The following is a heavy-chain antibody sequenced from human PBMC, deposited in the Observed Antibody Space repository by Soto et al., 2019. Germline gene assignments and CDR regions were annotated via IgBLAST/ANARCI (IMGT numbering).Heavy chain of an antibody. CDR3: ARGLPSGDSHGGCCYTLSY. V-gene: IGHV3-7*01. Sequence: LSLSCAASGFTFRSYWMSWVRQAPGKGLEWMAKINEDGSKKYYVDSAKGRFTISRDNADDSLYLQMDSLRAEDTAVYYCARGLPSGDSHGGCCYTLSYWSQGPLVTVYS. J-gene: IGHJ1*01. CDR1: GFTFRSYW. D-gene: IGHD2-15*01. CDR2: INEDGSKK.